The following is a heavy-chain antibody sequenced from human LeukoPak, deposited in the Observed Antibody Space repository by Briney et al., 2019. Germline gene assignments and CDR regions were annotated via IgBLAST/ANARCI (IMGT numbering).Heavy chain of an antibody. D-gene: IGHD5-24*01. CDR2: IIPIFGTA. Sequence: SSVKVSCKASGGTFSSYAISWVRQAPGQGLEWMGRIIPIFGTANYAQKFQGRVTITTDESTSTAYMELGSLRSEDTAVYYCAGDRDGYIYFDYWGQGTLVTVSS. CDR3: AGDRDGYIYFDY. J-gene: IGHJ4*02. CDR1: GGTFSSYA. V-gene: IGHV1-69*05.